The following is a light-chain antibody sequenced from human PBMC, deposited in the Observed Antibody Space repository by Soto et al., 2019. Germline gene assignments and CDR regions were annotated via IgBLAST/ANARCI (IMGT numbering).Light chain of an antibody. Sequence: QSVLTQPASVSGSPGQSITISCTGTSSDVGSYNLVSWYQQHPGKAPKLMIYEVSKRPSGVSNRFSGSKSGNTASLTISGLQAEDEADYCCCSYAGSSTLWVFGGGTKLTVL. CDR3: CSYAGSSTLWV. V-gene: IGLV2-23*02. J-gene: IGLJ3*02. CDR2: EVS. CDR1: SSDVGSYNL.